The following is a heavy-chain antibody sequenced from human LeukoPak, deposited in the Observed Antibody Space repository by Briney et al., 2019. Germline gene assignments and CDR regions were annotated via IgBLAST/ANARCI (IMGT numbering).Heavy chain of an antibody. CDR3: ARQEVTTKYYGMDV. CDR2: INPNSGGT. J-gene: IGHJ6*04. V-gene: IGHV1-2*04. Sequence: GASVIVSCKASGYTFTGYYMHRVRQAPGQGLEWMGWINPNSGGTNFAHQGWVTMTRDTSISTAYMELSGLRSDDTAVYYCARQEVTTKYYGMDVWGKGTTVTVSS. D-gene: IGHD4-17*01. CDR1: GYTFTGYY.